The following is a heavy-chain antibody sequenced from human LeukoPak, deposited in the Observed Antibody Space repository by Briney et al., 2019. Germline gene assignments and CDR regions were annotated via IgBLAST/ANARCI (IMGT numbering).Heavy chain of an antibody. Sequence: ASVKVSCKASGYTFTSYYMHWVRQAPGQGLEWMGIFNPSGGSTSYAQKFQGRVTMTRDTSTSTVYMELSSLRSEDTAVYYCARDQTITMVRGTLNHAFDIWGQGTMVTVSS. CDR3: ARDQTITMVRGTLNHAFDI. D-gene: IGHD3-10*01. CDR2: FNPSGGST. CDR1: GYTFTSYY. V-gene: IGHV1-46*01. J-gene: IGHJ3*02.